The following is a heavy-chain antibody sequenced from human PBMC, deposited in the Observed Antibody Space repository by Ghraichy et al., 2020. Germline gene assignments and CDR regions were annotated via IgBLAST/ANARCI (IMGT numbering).Heavy chain of an antibody. V-gene: IGHV4-61*01. CDR3: ARSVRGRAPDY. D-gene: IGHD3-10*01. CDR1: GDSVNSETHY. CDR2: IYNTGRT. Sequence: SQTLSLTCTVSGDSVNSETHYWSWIRQPTGKGLEWIAYIYNTGRTDSTPSLKSRVTVSIDTSSNQFSLKLNSVTAADTAVYYCARSVRGRAPDYWVQGTLVTVSS. J-gene: IGHJ4*02.